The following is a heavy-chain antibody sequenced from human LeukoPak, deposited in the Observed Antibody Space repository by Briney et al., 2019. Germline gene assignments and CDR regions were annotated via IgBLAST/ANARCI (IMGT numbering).Heavy chain of an antibody. Sequence: GGALRLSCAASGFTFSDDFMTWIRQAPGKGLEWISYISSSGTTKSYADSVKGRFTISRNNAKNSLYLQMNSLRAEDTAVYYCARVTPLDYYDSTTPWYFDLWGRGTPVAVSS. J-gene: IGHJ2*01. CDR1: GFTFSDDF. V-gene: IGHV3-11*01. CDR3: ARVTPLDYYDSTTPWYFDL. D-gene: IGHD3-16*01. CDR2: ISSSGTTK.